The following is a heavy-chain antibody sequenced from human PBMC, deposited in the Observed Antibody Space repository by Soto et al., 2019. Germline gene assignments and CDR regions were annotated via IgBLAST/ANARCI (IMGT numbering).Heavy chain of an antibody. CDR2: MFYSGLT. V-gene: IGHV4-34*12. CDR3: APLSVSLSGPYGIHV. Sequence: PSEPLSLTCAVYGGSFSGYYWSWIRQSPGKGLEWIGSMFYSGLTYYNPSLKSRVTLSVDTSKNQFSVRLNSVTAADTAVYYCAPLSVSLSGPYGIHVWGQGTTVTVSS. CDR1: GGSFSGYY. D-gene: IGHD2-15*01. J-gene: IGHJ6*02.